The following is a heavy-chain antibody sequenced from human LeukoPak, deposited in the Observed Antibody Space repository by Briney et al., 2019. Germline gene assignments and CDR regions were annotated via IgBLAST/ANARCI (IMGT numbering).Heavy chain of an antibody. CDR3: ARAGSIRFDY. D-gene: IGHD1-26*01. CDR1: GFTFSSYA. J-gene: IGHJ4*02. CDR2: IRYDGTHK. V-gene: IGHV3-30*02. Sequence: GGSLRLSCAASGFTFSSYAMHWVRQAPGKGLEWVAFIRYDGTHKYYTDSVKGRLTISRDNSKNTLYLQMNSLRAEDTAVYYCARAGSIRFDYWGQGTLVTVSS.